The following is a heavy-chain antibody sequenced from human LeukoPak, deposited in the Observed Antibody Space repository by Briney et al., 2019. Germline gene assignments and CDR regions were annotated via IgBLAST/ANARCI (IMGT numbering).Heavy chain of an antibody. CDR2: ISAYNGNT. CDR3: ARVYSTVDAFDI. Sequence: ASVTVSCKASGYTFTSYYMHWVRQAPGQGLEWMGWISAYNGNTNYAQKLQGRVTITTDTSTSTAYMELRSLRSDDTAVYYCARVYSTVDAFDIWGQGTMVTVSS. V-gene: IGHV1-18*04. J-gene: IGHJ3*02. CDR1: GYTFTSYY. D-gene: IGHD4-23*01.